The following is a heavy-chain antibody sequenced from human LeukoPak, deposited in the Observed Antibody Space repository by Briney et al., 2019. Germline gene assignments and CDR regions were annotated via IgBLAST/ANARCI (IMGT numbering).Heavy chain of an antibody. D-gene: IGHD3-3*01. Sequence: PGGSLRLSCAASGFTFSSYAMSWVRQAPGKGLEWVSAISGSGGSTYYADSVKGRFTISRDNSKNTLYLQMNSLRAEDTAVYYCAKDHPTSYDFWSGCYTPLGAFDIWGQGTMVTVSS. J-gene: IGHJ3*02. CDR2: ISGSGGST. CDR1: GFTFSSYA. V-gene: IGHV3-23*01. CDR3: AKDHPTSYDFWSGCYTPLGAFDI.